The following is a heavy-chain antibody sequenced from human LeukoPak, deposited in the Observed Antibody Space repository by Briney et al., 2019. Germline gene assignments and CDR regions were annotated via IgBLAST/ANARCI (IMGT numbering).Heavy chain of an antibody. CDR2: IYYSGST. V-gene: IGHV4-39*07. J-gene: IGHJ4*02. CDR1: GGSISSSIYY. CDR3: ARDFGGATDY. Sequence: SETLSLTCTVSGGSISSSIYYWGWIRQPPGKGLEWIGSIYYSGSTYYNPSLKSRVTISVDTSKNQFSLKLSSVTAADTAVYYCARDFGGATDYWGQGTLVTVSS. D-gene: IGHD3-10*01.